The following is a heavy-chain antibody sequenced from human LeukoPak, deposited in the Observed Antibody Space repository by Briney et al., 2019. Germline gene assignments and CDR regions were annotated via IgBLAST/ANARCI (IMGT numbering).Heavy chain of an antibody. CDR2: ISSSGAYI. CDR3: VGNYNDSSGLDY. Sequence: GGSLRLSCVASGFTFNTYGMHWVRQAPGKGLECVSSISSSGAYIYYADSVKGRFTISRDNAKKSLYLQMNSLRAEDTAIYYCVGNYNDSSGLDYWGQGTLVTVSS. CDR1: GFTFNTYG. V-gene: IGHV3-21*01. D-gene: IGHD3-22*01. J-gene: IGHJ4*02.